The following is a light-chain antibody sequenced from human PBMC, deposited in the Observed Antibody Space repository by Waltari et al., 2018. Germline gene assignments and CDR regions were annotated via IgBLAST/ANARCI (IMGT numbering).Light chain of an antibody. V-gene: IGLV2-8*01. J-gene: IGLJ2*01. Sequence: QSALTQPPSASGSPGQSVTISRTGTRCDIRGYKFVSWFQQHPGKAPKLVIYDVNERPSGVPDRFSGSKSGSTATLTVSGLQAEDEADYYCSSYGGKNNLIFGGGTTLTV. CDR1: RCDIRGYKF. CDR2: DVN. CDR3: SSYGGKNNLI.